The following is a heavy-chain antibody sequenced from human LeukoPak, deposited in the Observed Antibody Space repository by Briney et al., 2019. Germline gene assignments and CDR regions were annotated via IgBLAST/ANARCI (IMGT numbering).Heavy chain of an antibody. D-gene: IGHD3-10*02. CDR3: AELGITMIGGV. CDR1: GFTFNSYG. Sequence: PGGSLRLSCAASGFTFNSYGLHWGRLGPGKGLEWVAVIVHDGNNKYYADSVKGRFTISRDNAKNSLYLQMNSLRAEDTAVYYCAELGITMIGGVWGKGTTVTISS. V-gene: IGHV3-30*18. J-gene: IGHJ6*04. CDR2: IVHDGNNK.